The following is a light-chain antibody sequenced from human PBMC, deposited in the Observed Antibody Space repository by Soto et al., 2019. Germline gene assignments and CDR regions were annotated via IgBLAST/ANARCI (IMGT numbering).Light chain of an antibody. V-gene: IGLV2-14*01. CDR1: SSDIGRYNY. Sequence: QSVLTQPAAVSGPPGQSTTISCTGTSSDIGRYNYVSWYQQHPGKAPKLVIYEVRNRPSGISNRFSASKSGNTASLTISGLQAEDEADYYCTSYTSNTPWVFGVGTQLTVL. CDR2: EVR. J-gene: IGLJ3*02. CDR3: TSYTSNTPWV.